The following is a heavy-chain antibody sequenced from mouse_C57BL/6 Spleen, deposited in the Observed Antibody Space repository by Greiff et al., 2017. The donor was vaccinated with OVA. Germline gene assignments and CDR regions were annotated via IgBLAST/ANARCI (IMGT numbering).Heavy chain of an antibody. V-gene: IGHV1-72*01. CDR1: GYTFTSYW. Sequence: VQLQQPGAELVKPGASVKLSCKASGYTFTSYWMHWVKQRPGRGLEWIGRIDPNSGGTKYNEKFKSKATLTVDKPSSTAYMQLSSLTSEDSAVYYCARFRHYDYEGNYYFDYWGQGTTLTVSS. J-gene: IGHJ2*01. D-gene: IGHD2-4*01. CDR2: IDPNSGGT. CDR3: ARFRHYDYEGNYYFDY.